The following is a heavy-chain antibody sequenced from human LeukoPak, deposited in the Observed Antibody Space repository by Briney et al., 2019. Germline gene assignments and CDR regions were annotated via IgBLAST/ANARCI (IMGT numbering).Heavy chain of an antibody. CDR3: AKDLSHCYCSSTSWYMEEAFDI. Sequence: GGSLRLSCAASGYTFTSYSMRWVRQAPGKGLXXXXXXXXXXXXTNYEGCVKGRLNISRDNSKNTLYLQMNSLKAEDTAVYSCAKDLSHCYCSSTSWYMEEAFDIWGQGTMVTVSS. CDR2: XXXXXXXT. J-gene: IGHJ3*02. CDR1: GYTFTSYS. D-gene: IGHD2-2*02. V-gene: IGHV3-23*01.